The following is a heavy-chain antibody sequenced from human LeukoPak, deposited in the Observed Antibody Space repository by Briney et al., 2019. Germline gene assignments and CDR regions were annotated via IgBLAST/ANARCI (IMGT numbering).Heavy chain of an antibody. D-gene: IGHD2-21*02. CDR1: GFTFSSYG. J-gene: IGHJ6*02. CDR2: ISYDGSNK. V-gene: IGHV3-30*18. Sequence: GGSLRLSCAASGFTFSSYGMHWVRQAPGKGLEWVAVISYDGSNKYYADSVKGRFTISRDNSKNTPYLQMNSLRAEDTAVYYCAKADCGGDCSYYYYYYGMDVWGQGTTVTVSS. CDR3: AKADCGGDCSYYYYYYGMDV.